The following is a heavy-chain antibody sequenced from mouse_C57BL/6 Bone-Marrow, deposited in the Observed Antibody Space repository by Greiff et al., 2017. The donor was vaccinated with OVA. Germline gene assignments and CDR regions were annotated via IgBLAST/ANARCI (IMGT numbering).Heavy chain of an antibody. V-gene: IGHV1-81*01. D-gene: IGHD1-1*01. CDR1: GYTFTSYG. Sequence: VQLQQSGAELARPGASVKLSCKASGYTFTSYGISWVKQRTGQGLEWIGVIYPRSGNTYYNEKFKGKATLTADKSSSTAYMKLRSLTSEDSAVYFCARRTTVVAPYWYFDVWGTGTTVTVSS. J-gene: IGHJ1*03. CDR3: ARRTTVVAPYWYFDV. CDR2: IYPRSGNT.